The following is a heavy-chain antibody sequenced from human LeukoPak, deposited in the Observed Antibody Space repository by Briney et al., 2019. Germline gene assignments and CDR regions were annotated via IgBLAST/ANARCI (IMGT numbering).Heavy chain of an antibody. D-gene: IGHD3-22*01. CDR3: ARVPYYYDSSGYSDY. J-gene: IGHJ4*02. V-gene: IGHV3-21*01. Sequence: GGSLRLSCAASGFTFSSYSMNWVRQAPGKGLEWVSSISSSSSYIYYADSVKGRFTISRDNAKNSLYLQMNSLRAEDTAVYYYARVPYYYDSSGYSDYWGQGTLVTVSS. CDR1: GFTFSSYS. CDR2: ISSSSSYI.